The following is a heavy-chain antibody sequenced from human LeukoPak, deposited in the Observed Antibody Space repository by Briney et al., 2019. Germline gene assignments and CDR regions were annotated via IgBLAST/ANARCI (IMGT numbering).Heavy chain of an antibody. CDR2: IKQDGSEK. CDR3: AKSTRAVMAMMDV. V-gene: IGHV3-7*01. D-gene: IGHD3-16*01. Sequence: PGGSLRLSCAASGFTFSSYWMSWVHQAPGKGLEWVANIKQDGSEKYYVDSVKGRFTISRDNAKNSLFLQMNSLRAEDTAVYFCAKSTRAVMAMMDVWGKGTTVTVSS. CDR1: GFTFSSYW. J-gene: IGHJ6*04.